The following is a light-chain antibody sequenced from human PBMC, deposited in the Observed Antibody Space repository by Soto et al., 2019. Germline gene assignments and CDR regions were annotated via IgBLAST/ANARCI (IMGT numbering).Light chain of an antibody. Sequence: EIVLTQSPGTLSLSPGERATLSCRASQSVTSSYLAWYQQKPGQAPRLLIYGASSRATGIPDRFSGSGSGTDFTLTSSRLEREDFAVYYWQQYGRSPGTFGQGTKLEIK. CDR2: GAS. J-gene: IGKJ2*01. CDR3: QQYGRSPGT. CDR1: QSVTSSY. V-gene: IGKV3-20*01.